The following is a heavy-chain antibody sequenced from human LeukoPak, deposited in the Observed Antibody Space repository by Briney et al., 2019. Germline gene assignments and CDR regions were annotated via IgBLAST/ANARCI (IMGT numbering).Heavy chain of an antibody. CDR3: ARDFYGDDGHHPFDY. D-gene: IGHD2/OR15-2a*01. CDR1: GASISSYY. J-gene: IGHJ4*02. Sequence: SETLSLTCSVSGASISSYYWNWIRQSAGKGLEWVGRIYASGSTNYNPSLKSRVTISMDKSKNQFSLNLKYVTAADTAIYYCARDFYGDDGHHPFDYWGQGVLVTVSS. V-gene: IGHV4-4*07. CDR2: IYASGST.